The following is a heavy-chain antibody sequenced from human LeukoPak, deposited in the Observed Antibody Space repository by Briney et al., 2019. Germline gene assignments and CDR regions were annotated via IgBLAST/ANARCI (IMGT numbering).Heavy chain of an antibody. CDR2: IWYDGSNK. D-gene: IGHD2-2*01. Sequence: PGTSLRLSCAASGFTFSTYGMHWVRQAPGKGLEWVAIIWYDGSNKYYADSVKGRFTISRDNSENTLYLQMNSLRAEDTAVYYCARDQGCSSTSCHSLFFHYWGQGILVTVSS. J-gene: IGHJ4*02. V-gene: IGHV3-33*01. CDR3: ARDQGCSSTSCHSLFFHY. CDR1: GFTFSTYG.